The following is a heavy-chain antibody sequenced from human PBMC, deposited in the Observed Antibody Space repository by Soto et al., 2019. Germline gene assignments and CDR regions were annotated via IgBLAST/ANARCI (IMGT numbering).Heavy chain of an antibody. V-gene: IGHV3-53*01. J-gene: IGHJ4*02. CDR3: AILSN. D-gene: IGHD6-6*01. Sequence: ESLRLSFAASSLTVSSNYMNWVRQAPGKGLEWVSIIYSDATTSYADSVKGRFTISRDNFKNTLHLQMNSLRAEDSAVYYCAILSNWGQGTLVTVS. CDR2: IYSDATT. CDR1: SLTVSSNY.